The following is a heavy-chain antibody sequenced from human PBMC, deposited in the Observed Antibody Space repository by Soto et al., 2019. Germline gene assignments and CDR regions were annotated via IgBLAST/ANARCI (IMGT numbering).Heavy chain of an antibody. CDR1: GGSISSGGYY. V-gene: IGHV4-31*03. J-gene: IGHJ4*02. D-gene: IGHD3-22*01. Sequence: QVQLRESGPGLVKPSQTLSLTCTVSGGSISSGGYYWSWIRQHPGKGLEWIGYIYYSGTTHYNPSRKSRVTLSVDTSKNQFSLKLNSVTAADTAVYYCARGGYYLIDYWGQGTLVTASS. CDR2: IYYSGTT. CDR3: ARGGYYLIDY.